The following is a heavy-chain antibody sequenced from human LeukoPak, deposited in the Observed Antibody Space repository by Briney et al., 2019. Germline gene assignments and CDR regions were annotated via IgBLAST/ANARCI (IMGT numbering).Heavy chain of an antibody. CDR2: IYYSGST. J-gene: IGHJ4*02. V-gene: IGHV4-59*08. CDR3: ARHLSGPPTK. D-gene: IGHD5-12*01. Sequence: PSETLSFTCTVSGGSISSYYWSWIRQPPGKGLEWIGYIYYSGSTNYNPSLKGRVTISVDTSKNQFSLKLSSVTAADTAVYYCARHLSGPPTKWGQGTLVTVSS. CDR1: GGSISSYY.